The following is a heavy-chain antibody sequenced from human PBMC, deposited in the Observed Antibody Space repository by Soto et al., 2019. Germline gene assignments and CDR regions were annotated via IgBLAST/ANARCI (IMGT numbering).Heavy chain of an antibody. Sequence: PGGSLRLSCVASGFAFSTHAMGWVRQAPGKGLEWVSVLNDRGDTTYYTDSVKGRFTISRDNSKNTLYLQMNSLRAEDTAVYYCAKDATRTNGWYHFDYWGQGALVTVSS. D-gene: IGHD6-19*01. CDR1: GFAFSTHA. CDR2: LNDRGDTT. J-gene: IGHJ4*02. CDR3: AKDATRTNGWYHFDY. V-gene: IGHV3-23*01.